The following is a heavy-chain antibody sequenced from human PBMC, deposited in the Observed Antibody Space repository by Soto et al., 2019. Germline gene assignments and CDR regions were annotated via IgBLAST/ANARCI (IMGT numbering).Heavy chain of an antibody. CDR3: ARVIVGATGEPDY. V-gene: IGHV2-70*11. D-gene: IGHD1-26*01. J-gene: IGHJ4*02. CDR1: GFSLITNGMC. CDR2: IDWVDVK. Sequence: SRPTLVHPTHALTLSLTFSGFSLITNGMCVSWIRQPPGKALEWLARIDWVDVKYYRTSLKTRLTISKDTSKNQVVLTMTNMDPVDTATYYCARVIVGATGEPDYWGQGTLVTVSS.